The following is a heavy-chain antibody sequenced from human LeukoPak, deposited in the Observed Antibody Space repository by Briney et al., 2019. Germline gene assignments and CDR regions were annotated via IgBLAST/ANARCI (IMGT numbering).Heavy chain of an antibody. J-gene: IGHJ6*02. Sequence: QPGGSLRLSCAASGFTFSSYAMSWVRQAPGKGLEWVSAISGSGGSTYYADSVKGRFTISRDNSKNTLYLQMNSLRAEDTAVYYCARADLDSSSFYYYYGIDVWGQGTTVTVSS. CDR3: ARADLDSSSFYYYYGIDV. V-gene: IGHV3-23*01. CDR1: GFTFSSYA. D-gene: IGHD6-6*01. CDR2: ISGSGGST.